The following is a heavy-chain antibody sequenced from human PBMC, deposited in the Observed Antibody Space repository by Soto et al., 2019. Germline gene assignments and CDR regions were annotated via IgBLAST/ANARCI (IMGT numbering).Heavy chain of an antibody. CDR2: INPLSGIS. CDR1: GGTFVRHV. J-gene: IGHJ4*02. V-gene: IGHV1-69*09. Sequence: QVQLVQSGAEVKKPESSVKVSCKTSGGTFVRHVISWVRQAPGQGPEWMGKINPLSGISNYAQKFQDRVTCTADTAASAAYMELSSLRSDDTAVYYCATPACAATWCSPSHNLDHWGQGTLVTVSS. CDR3: ATPACAATWCSPSHNLDH. D-gene: IGHD2-2*01.